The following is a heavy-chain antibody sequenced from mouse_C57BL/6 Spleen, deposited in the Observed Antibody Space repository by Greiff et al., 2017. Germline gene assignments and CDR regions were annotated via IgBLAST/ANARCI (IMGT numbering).Heavy chain of an antibody. J-gene: IGHJ1*03. D-gene: IGHD1-1*01. CDR1: GFNIKDDY. V-gene: IGHV14-4*01. CDR3: TPHYYGSSYRYFDV. Sequence: EVKLQESGAELVRPGASVKLSCTASGFNIKDDYMHWVKQRPEQGLEWIGWIDPENGDTEYASKFQGKATITADTSSNTAYLQLSSLTSEDTAVYYCTPHYYGSSYRYFDVWGTGTTVTVSS. CDR2: IDPENGDT.